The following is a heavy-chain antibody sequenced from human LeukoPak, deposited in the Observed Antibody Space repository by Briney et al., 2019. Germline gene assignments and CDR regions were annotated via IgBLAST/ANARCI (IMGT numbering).Heavy chain of an antibody. CDR1: GYTFTGYY. D-gene: IGHD6-19*01. V-gene: IGHV7-4-1*02. CDR2: INTNTGNP. Sequence: ASVKVSCKASGYTFTGYYMHWVRQAPGQGLEWMGWINTNTGNPTYAQGFTGRFVFSLDTSVSTAYLQISSLKAEDTAVYYCARDSYSSGGEFDYWGQGTLVTVSS. CDR3: ARDSYSSGGEFDY. J-gene: IGHJ4*02.